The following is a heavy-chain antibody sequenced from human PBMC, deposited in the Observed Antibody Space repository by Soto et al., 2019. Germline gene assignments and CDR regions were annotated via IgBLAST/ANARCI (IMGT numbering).Heavy chain of an antibody. CDR1: GGSISSGGYS. J-gene: IGHJ4*02. CDR3: ARASGIVGATALDY. Sequence: QLQLQESGSGLVKPSQTLSLTCAVSGGSISSGGYSWSWIRQPPGKGLEWIGYIYHSGSTYHNPSLKSRVTISVDRSKNQFSLKLSSVTAADTAVYYCARASGIVGATALDYWGQGTLVTVSS. CDR2: IYHSGST. V-gene: IGHV4-30-2*01. D-gene: IGHD1-26*01.